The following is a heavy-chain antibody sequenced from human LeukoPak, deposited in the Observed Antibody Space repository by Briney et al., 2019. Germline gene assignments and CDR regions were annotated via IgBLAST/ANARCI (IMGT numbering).Heavy chain of an antibody. Sequence: GGSLRLSCAASGFTFSSYAMSWVRQAPGKGLEWVSAISGSGGSTYYADSVKGRFTISRDNSKNTLYLQMNSLRAEDTAVYHCASRPPYYYYGMDVWGQGTTVTVSS. CDR3: ASRPPYYYYGMDV. J-gene: IGHJ6*02. V-gene: IGHV3-23*01. CDR1: GFTFSSYA. CDR2: ISGSGGST.